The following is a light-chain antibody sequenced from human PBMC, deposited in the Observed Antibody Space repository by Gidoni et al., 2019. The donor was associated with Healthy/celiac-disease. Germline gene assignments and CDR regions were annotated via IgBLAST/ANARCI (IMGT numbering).Light chain of an antibody. CDR2: AAS. V-gene: IGKV1-39*01. CDR3: QQSYSTPRT. Sequence: DIQMTQSPSSLSASVGDRVTITCRASQSISSYLNWYQQKPGNDPKLLIYAASSLQSGVPSRFSGSGSGTDFTLTISSLQPEDFATYYCQQSYSTPRTFGQGTKVEIK. J-gene: IGKJ1*01. CDR1: QSISSY.